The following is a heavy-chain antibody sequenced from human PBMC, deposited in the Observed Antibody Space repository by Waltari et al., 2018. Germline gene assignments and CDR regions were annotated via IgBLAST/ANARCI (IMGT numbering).Heavy chain of an antibody. J-gene: IGHJ3*02. CDR1: GGTFSSYA. CDR3: ARDWLRKSGYPIKGAFDI. CDR2: IIPICGTG. D-gene: IGHD3-22*01. V-gene: IGHV1-69*01. Sequence: QVQLVQSGAEVKKPGSSVKVSCKASGGTFSSYAISWVRQAPGQGLEGRGGIIPICGTGDYERRFQGRVTINAGESTSTAYMELSSLRSEDTAVYYCARDWLRKSGYPIKGAFDIWGQGTMVTVSS.